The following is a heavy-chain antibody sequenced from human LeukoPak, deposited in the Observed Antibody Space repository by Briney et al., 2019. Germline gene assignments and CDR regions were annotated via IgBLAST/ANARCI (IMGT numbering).Heavy chain of an antibody. J-gene: IGHJ4*02. CDR2: IWYDGSNK. Sequence: PGRSLRLSCAASGFTFSSYGMHWVRQAPGKGLEWVAVIWYDGSNKYYADSVKGRFTISRDNSKNTLYLQMNSLRAEDTAVYYCARGAHGMNWSCDYWGQGTLVTVSS. V-gene: IGHV3-33*01. CDR3: ARGAHGMNWSCDY. CDR1: GFTFSSYG. D-gene: IGHD1-1*01.